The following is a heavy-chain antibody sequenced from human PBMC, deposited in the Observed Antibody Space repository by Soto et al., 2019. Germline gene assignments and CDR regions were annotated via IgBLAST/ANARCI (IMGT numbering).Heavy chain of an antibody. Sequence: QVQLQESGPGLVKPSQTLSLTCTVSGGPINSGGYYWTWIRQPPGKGLEWIGYIHYSGRTFYNPSLESRVIISVDTSKNQFSLNLRSVTAADTAVYYCARFSSPGYYYMDVWGKGTSVTVAS. V-gene: IGHV4-31*03. CDR1: GGPINSGGYY. J-gene: IGHJ6*03. CDR2: IHYSGRT. CDR3: ARFSSPGYYYMDV.